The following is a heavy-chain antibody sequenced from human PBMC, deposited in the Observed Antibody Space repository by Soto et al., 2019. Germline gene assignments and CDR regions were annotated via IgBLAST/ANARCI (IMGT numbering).Heavy chain of an antibody. J-gene: IGHJ3*02. CDR2: ISSSGNTI. D-gene: IGHD5-12*01. CDR1: EFTFSDYY. CDR3: ARRYSGGRAFDI. V-gene: IGHV3-11*01. Sequence: QVQLVESGGGLVRPGESLRLSCAASEFTFSDYYMSWIRQAPGKRLEWVSYISSSGNTIYYADSVKGRFTISRDNAKNSLYLQMNSLRAEYTAVYYCARRYSGGRAFDICGQGTMVTVSS.